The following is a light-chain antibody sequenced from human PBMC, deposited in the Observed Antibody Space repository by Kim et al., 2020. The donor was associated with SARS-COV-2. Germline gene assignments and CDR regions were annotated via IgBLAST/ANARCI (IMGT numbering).Light chain of an antibody. Sequence: QRATSACSGSSSNIGSNTVNWYQQLPGTAPNLLIYSNTQRPSGVPDRFSGSKSGTSASLAISGLQSEDEADYYCAAWDDSLNGQVVFGGGTQLTVL. CDR2: SNT. CDR3: AAWDDSLNGQVV. CDR1: SSNIGSNT. V-gene: IGLV1-44*01. J-gene: IGLJ2*01.